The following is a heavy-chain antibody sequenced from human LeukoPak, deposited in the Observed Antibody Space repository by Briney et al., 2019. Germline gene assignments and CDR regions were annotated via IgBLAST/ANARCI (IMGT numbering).Heavy chain of an antibody. J-gene: IGHJ4*02. D-gene: IGHD6-13*01. CDR3: ARARRYSSTYYFDH. CDR1: GYTFTSYD. V-gene: IGHV1-8*01. CDR2: MNPNSGNT. Sequence: ASVKVSCKASGYTFTSYDINWVRQATGQGLEWMGWMNPNSGNTGYAQKFQGRVTMTRNTSISTAYMELSSLRSEDTAVYYCARARRYSSTYYFDHWGQGTLVTVSS.